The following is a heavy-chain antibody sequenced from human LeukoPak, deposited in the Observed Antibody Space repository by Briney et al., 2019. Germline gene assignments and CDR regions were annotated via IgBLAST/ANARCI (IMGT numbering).Heavy chain of an antibody. CDR2: IRFNGGLS. CDR3: ASTASYCGFDCYSYFDY. V-gene: IGHV3-23*01. D-gene: IGHD2-21*02. Sequence: GGSLRLSCAASGFTFSTYAMSWVRQAPGMGLEWVSSIRFNGGLSYYADSVKGRFTISRDNSKNTLFLQMDSLRADDTAFYYCASTASYCGFDCYSYFDYWGQGSLVTVSS. J-gene: IGHJ4*02. CDR1: GFTFSTYA.